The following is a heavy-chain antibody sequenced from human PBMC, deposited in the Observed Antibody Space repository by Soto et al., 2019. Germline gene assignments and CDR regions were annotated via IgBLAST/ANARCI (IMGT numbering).Heavy chain of an antibody. D-gene: IGHD3-16*02. CDR1: GFTFTTYT. V-gene: IGHV3-23*01. CDR2: ISGSGGRP. CDR3: AISPPFYDYIWGSYRYSNPPVDY. Sequence: HPGGSLRLSCAASGFTFTTYTMSWVRQAPGKGLEWVSVISGSGGRPSYADSVKGRFTISRDNAKNSLYLQMNSLRAEDTAVYYCAISPPFYDYIWGSYRYSNPPVDYWGQGTLVTVSS. J-gene: IGHJ4*02.